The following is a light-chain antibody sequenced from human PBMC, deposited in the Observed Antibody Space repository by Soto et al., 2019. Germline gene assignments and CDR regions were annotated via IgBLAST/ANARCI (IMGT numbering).Light chain of an antibody. J-gene: IGLJ3*02. V-gene: IGLV2-14*01. CDR2: EVS. Sequence: QSALTQPAFVSGSPGQSINISCTGTSSDIGVYNYVSWYQPHPGKAPKLVICEVSNRPSGVSSRFSGSKSGNTASLTISGLRAEDEADYYCTSFTTTNIWVFGGGTKLTV. CDR1: SSDIGVYNY. CDR3: TSFTTTNIWV.